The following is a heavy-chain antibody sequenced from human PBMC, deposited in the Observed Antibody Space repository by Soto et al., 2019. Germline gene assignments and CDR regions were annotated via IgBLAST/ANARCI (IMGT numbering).Heavy chain of an antibody. D-gene: IGHD1-26*01. V-gene: IGHV1-69*01. J-gene: IGHJ4*02. CDR1: GGTFSSYS. CDR3: ARAGGRHSGGIDY. CDR2: IIPIFGTA. Sequence: QVQLVQSGAEVKKPGSSVKVSCKASGGTFSSYSINWVRQTPGQGLEWMGEIIPIFGTANYAQKFQGSVTITADESTSTAYMELSSLRSEDTAVYYCARAGGRHSGGIDYWGQGTLVTVSS.